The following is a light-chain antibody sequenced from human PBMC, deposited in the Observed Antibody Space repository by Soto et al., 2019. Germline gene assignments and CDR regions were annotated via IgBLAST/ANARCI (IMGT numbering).Light chain of an antibody. CDR3: CSYARSNTLV. J-gene: IGLJ3*02. V-gene: IGLV2-23*01. CDR1: SGDVGSYNL. CDR2: EGN. Sequence: QSALTQPASVSGSPGQSITISCTGTSGDVGSYNLVSWYQQHPGKAPKLMISEGNKRPSGVSTRFSGSKSGNTASLTISGLQAEDEAVYYCCSYARSNTLVFGGGTKVTVL.